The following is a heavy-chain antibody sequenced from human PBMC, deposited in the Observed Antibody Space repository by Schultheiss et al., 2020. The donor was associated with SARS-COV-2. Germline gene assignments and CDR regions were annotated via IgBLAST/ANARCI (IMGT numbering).Heavy chain of an antibody. D-gene: IGHD3-10*01. CDR2: IKNDGSSV. V-gene: IGHV3-74*01. J-gene: IGHJ4*02. CDR1: GFMFSTYW. CDR3: ARGGHYGSGTYN. Sequence: GESLKISCAASGFMFSTYWMHWVRQVPGKGLVWVSRIKNDGSSVNYADSVKGRFTISRDNAKNTLYLQMNSLRAEDTAVYYCARGGHYGSGTYNWGQGTLVTVSS.